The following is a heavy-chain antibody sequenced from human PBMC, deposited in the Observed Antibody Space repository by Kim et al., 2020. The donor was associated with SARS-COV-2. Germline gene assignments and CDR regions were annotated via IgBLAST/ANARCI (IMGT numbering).Heavy chain of an antibody. J-gene: IGHJ6*01. CDR1: GFTFSSYA. V-gene: IGHV3-30*04. CDR2: ISYDGSNK. CDR3: ARDQEQQLSFYYYYGMDV. D-gene: IGHD6-13*01. Sequence: GGSLRLSCAVSGFTFSSYAMHWVRQAPGKGLEWVAVISYDGSNKYYVDSVKGRFTISRDNSKNTLYLQMNSLRAEDTAVYYCARDQEQQLSFYYYYGMDV.